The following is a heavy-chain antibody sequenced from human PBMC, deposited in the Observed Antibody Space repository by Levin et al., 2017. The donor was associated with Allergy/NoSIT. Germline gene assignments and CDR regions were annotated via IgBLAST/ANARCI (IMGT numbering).Heavy chain of an antibody. V-gene: IGHV3-48*02. D-gene: IGHD2/OR15-2a*01. Sequence: GGSLRLSCAASGFAFSTYTMNWVRQAPGKGLEWISKISSGSTTIDYADSVKGRSTTSRDNARDSLYLQMNSLRDEDTAVYFCARMKRNILHACDIWGQGTMVTVSS. CDR1: GFAFSTYT. CDR3: ARMKRNILHACDI. CDR2: ISSGSTTI. J-gene: IGHJ3*02.